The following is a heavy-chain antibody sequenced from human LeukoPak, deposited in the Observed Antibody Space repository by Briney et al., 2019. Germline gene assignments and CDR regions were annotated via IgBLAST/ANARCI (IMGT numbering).Heavy chain of an antibody. V-gene: IGHV4-39*01. CDR3: ARHASVDGNWPRPLDY. CDR1: GGSISSRNYY. CDR2: IYYSGST. Sequence: KPSETLSLTCTVSGGSISSRNYYWGWIRQPPGKGLEWIGNIYYSGSTYYKPSLKTRVTISVDTSKNQFSLKLTSVTAADTAVYYCARHASVDGNWPRPLDYWGQGSLVTVSS. J-gene: IGHJ4*02. D-gene: IGHD6-19*01.